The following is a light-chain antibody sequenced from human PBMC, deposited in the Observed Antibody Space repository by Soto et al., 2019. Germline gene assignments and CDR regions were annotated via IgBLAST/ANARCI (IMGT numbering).Light chain of an antibody. J-gene: IGKJ2*01. Sequence: IVMTQSPATLSVSPGERVTLSCRASQSVSDNLARDQQKPGQAPRLLIYGASTRATTTPARYSGSGSATEFTLTLSSLQSEDFAVYFCQQYNNWPYTFDQGTKIDIK. CDR2: GAS. CDR3: QQYNNWPYT. V-gene: IGKV3-15*01. CDR1: QSVSDN.